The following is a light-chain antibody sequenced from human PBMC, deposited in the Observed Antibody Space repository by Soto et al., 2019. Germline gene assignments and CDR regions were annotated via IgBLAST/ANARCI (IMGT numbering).Light chain of an antibody. CDR1: SSNIGAGYE. V-gene: IGLV1-40*01. CDR2: ENN. Sequence: QSVLTQPPSVSEAPGQRVTISCTGSSSNIGAGYEAHWYQQFPGKAPKLLIYENNNRPSGVPDRFSGSKSGTSASLAITGLQADDEAEYYCQSYDSSLSGYVFGTGTKVTVL. J-gene: IGLJ1*01. CDR3: QSYDSSLSGYV.